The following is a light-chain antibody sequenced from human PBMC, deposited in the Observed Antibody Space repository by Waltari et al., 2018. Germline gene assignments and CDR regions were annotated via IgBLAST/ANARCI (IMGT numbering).Light chain of an antibody. V-gene: IGKV4-1*01. CDR3: QQYYTTLT. Sequence: DIVMTQSPDSLAVSLGVRATINCTSSQSILVSSNNKNYLAWYQQKPGQPPKLLLYRASTREAGVPDRFSGGGSGADFTLTINSLQPEDVALYYCQQYYTTLTFGGGTKVGIK. CDR2: RAS. J-gene: IGKJ4*01. CDR1: QSILVSSNNKNY.